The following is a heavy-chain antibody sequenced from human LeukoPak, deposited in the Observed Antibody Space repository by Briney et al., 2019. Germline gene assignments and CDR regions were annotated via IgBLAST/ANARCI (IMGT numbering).Heavy chain of an antibody. J-gene: IGHJ6*03. CDR2: IKSKTDGGTT. V-gene: IGHV3-15*01. CDR1: GFTFINDW. Sequence: SGGSLRLSCAASGFTFINDWMNWVRQAPGKGLEWVGRIKSKTDGGTTDYAAPVKGRFTISRDDSKNTLYLQMNSLKTEDTAMYYSTTERHDYGDYHPIYYYYYYMDVWGKGTTVTVSS. CDR3: TTERHDYGDYHPIYYYYYYMDV. D-gene: IGHD4-17*01.